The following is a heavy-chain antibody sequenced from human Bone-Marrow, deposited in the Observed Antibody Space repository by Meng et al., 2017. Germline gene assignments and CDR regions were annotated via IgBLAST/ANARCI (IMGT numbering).Heavy chain of an antibody. Sequence: SSVKVSCKASGGTFSSYAISWVRQAPGQGLEWMGGIIPIFGTANYAQKFQGRVTITADESTSTAYMELSSLRSEDTAVYYCARNRRYYDSSGYYSTEYFQHWGQGTLVT. J-gene: IGHJ1*01. D-gene: IGHD3-22*01. CDR1: GGTFSSYA. CDR3: ARNRRYYDSSGYYSTEYFQH. V-gene: IGHV1-69*01. CDR2: IIPIFGTA.